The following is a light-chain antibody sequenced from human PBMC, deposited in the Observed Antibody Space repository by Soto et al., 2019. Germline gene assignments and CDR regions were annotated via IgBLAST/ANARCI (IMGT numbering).Light chain of an antibody. CDR3: QQYGSSPYT. CDR2: GAS. Sequence: EIVLTQSPGTLSLSPGERATLSCRASQSVSSSYLVWYQQKPGQAPRLLIYGASSRATGIPDRFSGSGSGTDCTLTISRLEPEDFAVYYCQQYGSSPYTFGQGTKLEIK. J-gene: IGKJ2*01. CDR1: QSVSSSY. V-gene: IGKV3-20*01.